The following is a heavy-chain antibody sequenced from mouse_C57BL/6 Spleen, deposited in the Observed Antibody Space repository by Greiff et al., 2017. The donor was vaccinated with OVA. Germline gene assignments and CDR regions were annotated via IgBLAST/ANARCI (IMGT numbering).Heavy chain of an antibody. V-gene: IGHV2-2*01. Sequence: VQLQQSGPGLVQPSQSLSITCTVSGFSLTSSGVHWVRQSPGKGLEWLGVIWSGGSTDYNAAFISRLSISKDNSKSQVFFKMNSLQADDTAIYYCASGYYDGGYFDVWGTGTTVTVSS. CDR2: IWSGGST. CDR3: ASGYYDGGYFDV. CDR1: GFSLTSSG. J-gene: IGHJ1*03. D-gene: IGHD2-3*01.